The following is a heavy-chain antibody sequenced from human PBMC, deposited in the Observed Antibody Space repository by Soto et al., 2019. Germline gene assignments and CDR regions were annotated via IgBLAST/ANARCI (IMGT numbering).Heavy chain of an antibody. CDR3: ATTYYYDSNGYYIEYFQN. CDR1: GGSVSSISYY. J-gene: IGHJ1*01. V-gene: IGHV4-39*01. CDR2: VHFDGRT. Sequence: SETLSLTCTVTGGSVSSISYYWGWIRQPPGKGLEWIGSVHFDGRTYYPPSLKSRVTVSVDTSKNQFSLRLSSVTAADTAVYYCATTYYYDSNGYYIEYFQNWGQGTLVT. D-gene: IGHD3-22*01.